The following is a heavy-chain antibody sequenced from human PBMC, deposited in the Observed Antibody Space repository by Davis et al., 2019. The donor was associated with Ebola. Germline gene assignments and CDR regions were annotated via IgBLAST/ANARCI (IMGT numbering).Heavy chain of an antibody. CDR2: INHSGST. Sequence: MPSETLSLTCAVYGGSFSGYYWSWIRQPPGKGLEWIGEINHSGSTNYNPSLKSRVTISVDTSKNQFSLKLSSVTAADTAVYYCASEGDSSSWYRGWFDPWGQGTLVTVSS. CDR1: GGSFSGYY. D-gene: IGHD6-13*01. J-gene: IGHJ5*02. CDR3: ASEGDSSSWYRGWFDP. V-gene: IGHV4-34*01.